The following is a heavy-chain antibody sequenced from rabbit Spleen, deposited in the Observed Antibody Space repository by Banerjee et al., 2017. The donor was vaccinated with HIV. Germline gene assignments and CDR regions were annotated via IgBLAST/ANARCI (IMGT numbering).Heavy chain of an antibody. V-gene: IGHV1S40*01. CDR3: ARDTGSSFSSYGMDL. CDR1: GFDFSGVYI. D-gene: IGHD8-1*01. Sequence: QSLEESGGDLVKPGASLTLTCTASGFDFSGVYINWVRQAPGKGLEWIACIAGSSSGFTYSATWAKGRFTCSKTSSTTVTLQMTSLTVADTATYFCARDTGSSFSSYGMDLWGPGTLVTVS. J-gene: IGHJ6*01. CDR2: IAGSSSGFT.